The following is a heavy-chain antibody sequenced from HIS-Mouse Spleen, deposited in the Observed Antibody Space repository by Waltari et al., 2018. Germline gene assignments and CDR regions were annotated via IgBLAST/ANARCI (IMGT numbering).Heavy chain of an antibody. D-gene: IGHD6-13*01. J-gene: IGHJ2*01. Sequence: QLQLQESGPGLVKPSETLSLTCTVSGGSISSSSYYWGWIRQPPGKGLEWIGRIYYSGGPYSTPSLKSRVTISVDTSKNQFSLKLSSVTAADTAVYYCAREIPYSSSWYDWYFDLWGRGTLVTVSS. CDR3: AREIPYSSSWYDWYFDL. V-gene: IGHV4-39*07. CDR1: GGSISSSSYY. CDR2: IYYSGGP.